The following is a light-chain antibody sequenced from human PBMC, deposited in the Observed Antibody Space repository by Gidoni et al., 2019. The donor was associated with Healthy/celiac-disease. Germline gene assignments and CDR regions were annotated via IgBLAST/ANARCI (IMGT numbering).Light chain of an antibody. Sequence: EIVMTQSPATLSVSPAERATLSCSASQSVSSNLAWYQQKPGQAPRLLIYGASTRATGIPARFSGSGSGTDFTLTISSLQSEDFAVYYCQQYNNWPFTFGGGTKVEIK. CDR2: GAS. CDR3: QQYNNWPFT. CDR1: QSVSSN. V-gene: IGKV3-15*01. J-gene: IGKJ4*02.